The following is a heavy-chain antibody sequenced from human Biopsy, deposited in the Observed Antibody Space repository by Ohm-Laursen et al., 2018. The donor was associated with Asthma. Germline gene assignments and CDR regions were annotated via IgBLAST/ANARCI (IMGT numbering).Heavy chain of an antibody. CDR3: ARQSGQDYGDSSGFDI. CDR2: VSSDGHNK. J-gene: IGHJ3*02. Sequence: SLRLSCSASGFVFSQCGMHWVRQGPGRGLEWVALVSSDGHNKYYEDSVKGRFTISRDNSRKRLYLQINRLTVEDSAVYFCARQSGQDYGDSSGFDIWGQGTKVAVSS. V-gene: IGHV3-30*03. CDR1: GFVFSQCG. D-gene: IGHD3-22*01.